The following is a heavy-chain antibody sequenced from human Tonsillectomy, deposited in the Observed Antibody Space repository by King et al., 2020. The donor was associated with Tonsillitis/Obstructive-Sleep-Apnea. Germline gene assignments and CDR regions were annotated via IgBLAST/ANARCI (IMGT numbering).Heavy chain of an antibody. CDR3: TTARPDYSNSXYRVGGY. D-gene: IGHD6-13*01. CDR1: GFTFSDHY. Sequence: VQLVESGGGLVQPGGSLRLSCAASGFTFSDHYMDWVRQAPGKGLEWVGRSRNKANSYTTEYAASVKGRFTISRDDSKNSLYLQMNSLKTEDTAVYYCTTARPDYSNSXYRVGGYWGQGTLVTVSS. J-gene: IGHJ4*02. V-gene: IGHV3-72*01. CDR2: SRNKANSYTT.